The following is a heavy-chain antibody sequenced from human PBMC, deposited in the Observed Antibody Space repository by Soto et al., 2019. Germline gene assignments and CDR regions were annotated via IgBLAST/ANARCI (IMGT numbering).Heavy chain of an antibody. V-gene: IGHV1-69*01. D-gene: IGHD3-22*01. Sequence: QVQLLQSGAEVKKPGSSVKVSCEASGGTFSSDAISWVRQAPGQGLEWMGGIIPIFGTANYAQKFQGRVTISADLSTNTAYMELGSLRSEDTAVYYGASSNYYDIKESDYWGQGTLVIVSS. J-gene: IGHJ4*02. CDR1: GGTFSSDA. CDR3: ASSNYYDIKESDY. CDR2: IIPIFGTA.